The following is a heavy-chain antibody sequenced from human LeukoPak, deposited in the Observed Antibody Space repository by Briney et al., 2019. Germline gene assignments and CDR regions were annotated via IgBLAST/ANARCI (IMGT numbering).Heavy chain of an antibody. J-gene: IGHJ4*02. D-gene: IGHD6-13*01. Sequence: ASVKVSCKASGYTFTDHYMHWVRQAPGQGLEWMGWINPNSGGTNYAQKFQGRVTMTRDTSISTAYMELSRLRSDDTAVYYCARRPGYRSPRWGEGFDYWGQGTLVTVSS. CDR1: GYTFTDHY. CDR3: ARRPGYRSPRWGEGFDY. V-gene: IGHV1-2*02. CDR2: INPNSGGT.